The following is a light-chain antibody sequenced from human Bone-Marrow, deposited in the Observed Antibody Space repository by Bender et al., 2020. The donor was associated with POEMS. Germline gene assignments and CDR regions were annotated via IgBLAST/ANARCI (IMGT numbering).Light chain of an antibody. CDR3: AVWDDSLNGWV. Sequence: QSVLTQPPSASGTPGQRVTISCSGGSSNIGAHAVNWYQHLPGTAPKLLIYSSHRRPSEVPDRVSGSRSGTSASLAISGLQSEDEADDYCAVWDDSLNGWVFGGGTKLTVL. CDR1: SSNIGAHA. V-gene: IGLV1-44*01. CDR2: SSH. J-gene: IGLJ3*02.